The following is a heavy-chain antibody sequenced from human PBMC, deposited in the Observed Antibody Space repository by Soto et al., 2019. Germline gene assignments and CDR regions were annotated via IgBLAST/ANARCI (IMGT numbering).Heavy chain of an antibody. D-gene: IGHD3-9*01. J-gene: IGHJ4*02. V-gene: IGHV2-5*02. CDR1: GFSLSTSGVG. Sequence: QITLKESGPPLVRPTQTLTLTCAFSGFSLSTSGVGVGWIRQPPGKALEWLAVIYWDDSKHYSPSLRSRLTINKDTSKNQVVLTITNMDPMDTGTYYCAHKDPEDWPRDYWSQGTLVTVSS. CDR3: AHKDPEDWPRDY. CDR2: IYWDDSK.